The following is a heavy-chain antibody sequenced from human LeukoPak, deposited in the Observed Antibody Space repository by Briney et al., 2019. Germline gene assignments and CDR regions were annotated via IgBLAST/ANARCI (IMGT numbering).Heavy chain of an antibody. Sequence: GGSLRLSCAASGFTFSSYGMYWVRQAPGKGLEWVELIWYDGSNRYCADSVKGRFTISRDNSKNTLYLQMNSLRAEDTAVYYCASWRGSGSYGGYFDYWGQGTLVTVSS. D-gene: IGHD3-10*01. V-gene: IGHV3-33*01. CDR3: ASWRGSGSYGGYFDY. CDR1: GFTFSSYG. CDR2: IWYDGSNR. J-gene: IGHJ4*02.